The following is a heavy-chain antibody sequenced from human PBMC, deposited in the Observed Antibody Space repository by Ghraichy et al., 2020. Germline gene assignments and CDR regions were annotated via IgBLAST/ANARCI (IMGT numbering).Heavy chain of an antibody. V-gene: IGHV3-15*01. CDR2: IKKKVAGGTT. CDR1: GFTFSNAY. D-gene: IGHD2-2*02. J-gene: IGHJ4*02. CDR3: TTYTDANFG. Sequence: GGSLRLSCAASGFTFSNAYMSWIRQAPGKGPEWVGRIKKKVAGGTTEYAAPVKGRFTISRDDSENTLYLQMNSLKTEDTAVYYCTTYTDANFGWGQGTLVTVSS.